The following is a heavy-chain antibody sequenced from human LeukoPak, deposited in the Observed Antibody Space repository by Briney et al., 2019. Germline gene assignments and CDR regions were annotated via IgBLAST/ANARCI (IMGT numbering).Heavy chain of an antibody. CDR1: GGSIFSYY. Sequence: SETLSLTCTVSGGSIFSYYWSWIRQPPGKGLEWMGYIYYSGSTNYNPSLKSRVTISVDTSKNQFSLKLSSVTAADTAVYYCARSVVVVTADAFDIWGQGTMVTVSS. D-gene: IGHD2-21*02. CDR2: IYYSGST. V-gene: IGHV4-59*01. J-gene: IGHJ3*02. CDR3: ARSVVVVTADAFDI.